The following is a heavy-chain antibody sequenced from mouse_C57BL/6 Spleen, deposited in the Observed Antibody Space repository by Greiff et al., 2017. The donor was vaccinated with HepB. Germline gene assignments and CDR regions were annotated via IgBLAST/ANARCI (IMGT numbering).Heavy chain of an antibody. CDR3: ARGYYGSSYVEDYFDY. Sequence: QVQLQQPGAELVRPGSSVKLSCKASGYTFTSYWMHWVKQRPIQGLEWIGNIDPSDSETHYNQKFKDKATLTVDKSSSTAYMQLSSLTSEDSAVYYCARGYYGSSYVEDYFDYWGQGTTLTVSS. V-gene: IGHV1-52*01. D-gene: IGHD1-1*01. CDR2: IDPSDSET. CDR1: GYTFTSYW. J-gene: IGHJ2*01.